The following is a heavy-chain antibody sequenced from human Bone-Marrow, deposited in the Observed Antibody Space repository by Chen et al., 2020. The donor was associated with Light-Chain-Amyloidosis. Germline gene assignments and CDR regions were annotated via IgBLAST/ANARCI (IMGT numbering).Heavy chain of an antibody. Sequence: EVQLVGYGGGLVQPGGSLRLSCVASGFTFSDHWMHWVRQAPGEALVWVSYINSDGRSTTYADSVKGRFTISRDNAKNTLYLQMSSLRADDTAVYYCARDGASTTDLDYWGQGSLVTVSS. J-gene: IGHJ4*02. CDR3: ARDGASTTDLDY. CDR1: GFTFSDHW. V-gene: IGHV3-74*01. D-gene: IGHD1-1*01. CDR2: INSDGRST.